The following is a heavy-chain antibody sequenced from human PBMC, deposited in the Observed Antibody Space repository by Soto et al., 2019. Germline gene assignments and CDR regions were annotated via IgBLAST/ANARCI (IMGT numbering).Heavy chain of an antibody. CDR1: GYTFTSYA. V-gene: IGHV1-3*01. CDR3: ARVPVKRKLGPRAAVFY. J-gene: IGHJ4*02. CDR2: INAGNGNT. Sequence: ASVEVSCKASGYTFTSYAMHWVRQAPGQRLEWMGWINAGNGNTKYSQKFQGRVTITRDTSASTAYMELSSLRSEDTAVYYCARVPVKRKLGPRAAVFYWGPGTLVT. D-gene: IGHD6-13*01.